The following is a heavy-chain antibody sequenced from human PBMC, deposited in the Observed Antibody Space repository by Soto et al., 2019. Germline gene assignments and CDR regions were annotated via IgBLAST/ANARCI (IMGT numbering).Heavy chain of an antibody. D-gene: IGHD2-15*01. CDR2: INHSGST. Sequence: SETLSLTCAVYGGSFSGYYWSWIRQPPGKGLEWIGEINHSGSTNYNPSLKSRVIISVDTSKNQFSLKLSSVTAADTAVYYCARGSTVAAILFDYWGQGTLVTVSS. CDR1: GGSFSGYY. V-gene: IGHV4-34*09. J-gene: IGHJ4*02. CDR3: ARGSTVAAILFDY.